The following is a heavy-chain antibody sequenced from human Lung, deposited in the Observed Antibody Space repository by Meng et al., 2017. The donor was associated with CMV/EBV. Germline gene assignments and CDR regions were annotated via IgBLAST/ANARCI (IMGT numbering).Heavy chain of an antibody. CDR3: AHRIFWSGYYDY. CDR2: IYWNDDK. Sequence: FFGFSLTPDGVGVGWIRQPPGKALAWFALIYWNDDKRYRPSLRNRLTVTKDTSKNQVVLTMTNMDPVDTATYYCAHRIFWSGYYDYWGQGILVTVSS. V-gene: IGHV2-5*01. CDR1: GFSLTPDGVG. J-gene: IGHJ4*02. D-gene: IGHD3-3*01.